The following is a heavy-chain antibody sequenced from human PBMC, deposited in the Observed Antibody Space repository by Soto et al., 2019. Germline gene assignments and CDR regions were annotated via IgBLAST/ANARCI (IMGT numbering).Heavy chain of an antibody. CDR2: ISYDGSNK. CDR1: GFTFSSYA. D-gene: IGHD2-8*01. CDR3: ARNGKVKDYYFYGMDV. V-gene: IGHV3-30-3*01. J-gene: IGHJ6*02. Sequence: QVQLVESGGGVVQPGRSLRLSCAASGFTFSSYAMHWVRQAPGKGLEWVAVISYDGSNKYYADSVKGRFTISRDNSKNTLYLQMNSLRAEDTAVYYCARNGKVKDYYFYGMDVWGQGTTVTVSS.